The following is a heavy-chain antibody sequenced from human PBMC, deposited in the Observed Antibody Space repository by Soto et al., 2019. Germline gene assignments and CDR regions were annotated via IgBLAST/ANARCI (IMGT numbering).Heavy chain of an antibody. CDR2: ITSDGSHK. CDR3: AKRGDLDD. J-gene: IGHJ4*02. V-gene: IGHV3-30*18. D-gene: IGHD3-16*01. CDR1: GFSFSTYG. Sequence: QVQLVESVGGVVQPGRSLRLSCATSGFSFSTYGMHWVRQAPGKGLEWVSLITSDGSHKFYADSMKGRFTVSRDNSRNILYLEMNSLRAEDTAMYYCAKRGDLDDWGQGTLVTVSS.